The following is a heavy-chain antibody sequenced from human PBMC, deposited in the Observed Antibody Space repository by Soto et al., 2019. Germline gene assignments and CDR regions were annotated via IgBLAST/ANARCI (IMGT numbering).Heavy chain of an antibody. CDR2: INAGNGNT. V-gene: IGHV1-3*01. J-gene: IGHJ6*03. CDR1: GYTFTSYA. CDR3: ARDNTVRGVAPYYYYMDV. Sequence: ASVKVSCKASGYTFTSYAMHWVRQAPGQRLEWMGWINAGNGNTKYSQKFQGRVTITRDTSASTAYMELSSLRSEDTAVYYCARDNTVRGVAPYYYYMDVWGKGTTVTVSS. D-gene: IGHD3-10*01.